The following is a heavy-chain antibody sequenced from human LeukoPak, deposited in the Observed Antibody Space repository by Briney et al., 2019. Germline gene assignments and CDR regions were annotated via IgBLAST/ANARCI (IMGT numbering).Heavy chain of an antibody. CDR1: GFTFRSYG. V-gene: IGHV3-30*03. D-gene: IGHD2-2*01. Sequence: GGSLRLSCAASGFTFRSYGIHWVRQAPGKGLEWVALISYDGINKYYADSVKGRFTISRDNAKNTLYLQMNSLRAEDTAVYYCARVRTSAQIVVVPAAREDAFDIWGQGTMVTVSS. J-gene: IGHJ3*02. CDR3: ARVRTSAQIVVVPAAREDAFDI. CDR2: ISYDGINK.